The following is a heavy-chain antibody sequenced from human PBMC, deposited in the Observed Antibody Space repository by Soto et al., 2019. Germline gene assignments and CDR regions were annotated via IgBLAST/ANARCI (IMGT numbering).Heavy chain of an antibody. V-gene: IGHV4-61*01. CDR1: GGSVSSGSYY. D-gene: IGHD3-10*01. CDR3: ARDMGITMVRGTQYYYYYYGMDV. J-gene: IGHJ6*01. CDR2: IYYSGST. Sequence: NPSETLSLTCTVSGGSVSSGSYYWSWIRQPPGKGLEWIGYIYYSGSTNYNPSLKSRVTISVETSKNQFSLKLSSVTAADTDVYYCARDMGITMVRGTQYYYYYYGMDVWGQGTTVTVSS.